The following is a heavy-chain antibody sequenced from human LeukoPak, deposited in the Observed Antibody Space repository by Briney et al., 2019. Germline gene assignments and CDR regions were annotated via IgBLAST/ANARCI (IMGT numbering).Heavy chain of an antibody. D-gene: IGHD3-3*01. Sequence: GGSLRLSCAASGFTFSSYGMHWVRQAPGKGLEWVAVISYDGSNKYYADSVKGRFTISRDNSKNTLYLQMNSLRAEDTAVYYCARVKNGRFLEWSFWGVYYYYGMDVWGQGTTVTVSS. V-gene: IGHV3-30*03. CDR3: ARVKNGRFLEWSFWGVYYYYGMDV. J-gene: IGHJ6*02. CDR1: GFTFSSYG. CDR2: ISYDGSNK.